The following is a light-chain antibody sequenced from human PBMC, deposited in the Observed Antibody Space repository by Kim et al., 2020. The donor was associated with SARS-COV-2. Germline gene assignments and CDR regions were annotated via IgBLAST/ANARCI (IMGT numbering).Light chain of an antibody. CDR2: EVS. CDR1: SSDVGGYIY. CDR3: SSYAGSNNVV. Sequence: GQSVTISCTGTSSDVGGYIYVSWYQPNPGKAPKLMIYEVSKRPSGVPDRFSGSKSGNTASLTVSGLQAEDEADYYCSSYAGSNNVVFGGGTQLTVL. V-gene: IGLV2-8*01. J-gene: IGLJ2*01.